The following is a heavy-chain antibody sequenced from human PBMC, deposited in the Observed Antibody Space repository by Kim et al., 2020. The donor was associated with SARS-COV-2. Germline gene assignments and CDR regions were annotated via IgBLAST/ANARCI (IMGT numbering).Heavy chain of an antibody. CDR2: TYYRSKWYN. V-gene: IGHV6-1*01. Sequence: SQTLSLTCAISGDSVSSNSAAWNWIRQSPSRGLEWLGRTYYRSKWYNDYAVSVKSRITINPDTSKNQFSLQLNSVTPEDTAVYYCARDSGDSSGWFDAFDIWGQGTMVTVSS. J-gene: IGHJ3*02. CDR3: ARDSGDSSGWFDAFDI. CDR1: GDSVSSNSAA. D-gene: IGHD6-19*01.